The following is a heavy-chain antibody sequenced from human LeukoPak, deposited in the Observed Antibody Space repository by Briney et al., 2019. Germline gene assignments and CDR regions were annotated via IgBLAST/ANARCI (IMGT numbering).Heavy chain of an antibody. D-gene: IGHD6-25*01. Sequence: GGSLRLSCVVSGLTVSNNYMTWVRQAPGKGLEWVSLIFSGGGTYYADSVKGRFTISRDSSKNTLYLQMNSLGAEDTALYYCARDPGAAAGNLWSWGQGTLVTVSS. J-gene: IGHJ5*02. CDR3: ARDPGAAAGNLWS. CDR1: GLTVSNNY. V-gene: IGHV3-66*01. CDR2: IFSGGGT.